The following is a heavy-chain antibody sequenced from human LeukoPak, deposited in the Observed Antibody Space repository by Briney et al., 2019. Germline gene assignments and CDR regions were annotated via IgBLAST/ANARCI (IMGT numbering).Heavy chain of an antibody. V-gene: IGHV3-74*01. D-gene: IGHD1-14*01. CDR2: INNDGSTT. CDR3: TRELTTSPLFDY. Sequence: GGSLRLSCAASGFTFSNYWMNWFRQAPGKGLVWVSRINNDGSTTTYADSVKGRFTISRDNAKNTLYLQMNSLRAEDTAVYYCTRELTTSPLFDYWGQGTLVTVSS. J-gene: IGHJ4*02. CDR1: GFTFSNYW.